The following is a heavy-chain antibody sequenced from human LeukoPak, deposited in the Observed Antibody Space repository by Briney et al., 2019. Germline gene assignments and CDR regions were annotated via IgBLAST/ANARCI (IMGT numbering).Heavy chain of an antibody. CDR2: IRYDAYDK. D-gene: IGHD2-2*02. CDR1: GFTFSSYG. V-gene: IGHV3-30*02. CDR3: AKVPYCSTTSCYREPLDY. J-gene: IGHJ4*02. Sequence: GGSLRLSCVASGFTFSSYGMHWVRQAPGKGLEWVAFIRYDAYDKYYADSVKGRFTISRDNPKNTLYLQMNSLRAEDSAVYYCAKVPYCSTTSCYREPLDYWGQGTLVTVPS.